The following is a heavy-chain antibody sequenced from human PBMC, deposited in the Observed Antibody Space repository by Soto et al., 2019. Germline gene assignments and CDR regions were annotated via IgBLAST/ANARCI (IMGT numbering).Heavy chain of an antibody. Sequence: QVQLQESGPGLVKPSQTLYLPCTVSGGSSSSGSDYWSWIRQHPGKGLEWIGYIYNSGSTYYNPSIMSRVTISVDTYKNLFSLKLSSVTAADTAVYYGARSVTPWGQGTLVTVSS. D-gene: IGHD3-10*01. J-gene: IGHJ5*02. V-gene: IGHV4-31*03. CDR3: ARSVTP. CDR1: GGSSSSGSDY. CDR2: IYNSGST.